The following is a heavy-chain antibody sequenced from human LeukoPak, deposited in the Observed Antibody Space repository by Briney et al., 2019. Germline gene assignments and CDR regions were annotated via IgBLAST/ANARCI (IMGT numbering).Heavy chain of an antibody. Sequence: GGSLRLSCAASGFTFSDYYMTWIHQAPGKGLEGVSAISGSGGSTYYADSVKGRFTISRDNSKNTLYLQMNSLRAEDTAVYYCAKVALPTDYFDYWGQGTLVTVSS. V-gene: IGHV3-23*01. CDR2: ISGSGGST. J-gene: IGHJ4*02. D-gene: IGHD1-26*01. CDR1: GFTFSDYY. CDR3: AKVALPTDYFDY.